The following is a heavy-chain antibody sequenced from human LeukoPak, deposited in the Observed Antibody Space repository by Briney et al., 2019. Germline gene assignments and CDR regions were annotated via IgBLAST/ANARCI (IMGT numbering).Heavy chain of an antibody. CDR2: IYYSGST. CDR1: GGSISSYY. D-gene: IGHD5-18*01. CDR3: ASGYSYGYGMNAFDI. J-gene: IGHJ3*02. Sequence: SETLSLTCTVSGGSISSYYWSRIRQPPGKGLEWIGYIYYSGSTNYNPSLKSRVTISVDTSKNQFSLKLSSVTAADTAVYYCASGYSYGYGMNAFDIWGQGTMVTVSS. V-gene: IGHV4-59*01.